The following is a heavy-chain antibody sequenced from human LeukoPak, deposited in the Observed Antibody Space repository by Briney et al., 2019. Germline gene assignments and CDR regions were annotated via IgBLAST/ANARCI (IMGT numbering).Heavy chain of an antibody. Sequence: PGGSLRLSCAASGFTFSDYYMSWIRQAPGKGLGWVSYISSSGSTIYYADSVKGRFTISRDNAKKSLYLQMTSLRAEDTAVYYCARDAQRLVVPATNWFDPWGQGTPVIVSS. CDR1: GFTFSDYY. CDR2: ISSSGSTI. V-gene: IGHV3-11*04. J-gene: IGHJ5*02. CDR3: ARDAQRLVVPATNWFDP. D-gene: IGHD2-2*01.